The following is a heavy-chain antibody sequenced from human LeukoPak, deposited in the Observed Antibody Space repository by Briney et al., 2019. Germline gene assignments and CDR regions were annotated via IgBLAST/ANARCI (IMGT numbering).Heavy chain of an antibody. CDR1: GFPFNAYW. Sequence: GGSLRLSCAASGFPFNAYWMTWVRQAPGKGLEWVANIRQDGDTKYCVDSVKGRFTISRDNAMNSLYLQMNSLRAEDTAIYYCARSLPYGTTWYGRSDFWGQGTLVTVSS. D-gene: IGHD6-13*01. CDR3: ARSLPYGTTWYGRSDF. CDR2: IRQDGDTK. V-gene: IGHV3-7*03. J-gene: IGHJ4*02.